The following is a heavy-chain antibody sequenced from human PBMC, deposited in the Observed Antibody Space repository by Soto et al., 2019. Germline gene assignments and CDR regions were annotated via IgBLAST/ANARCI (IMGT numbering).Heavy chain of an antibody. D-gene: IGHD3-3*01. CDR2: ISWSTSSI. V-gene: IGHV3-9*01. Sequence: GWSLRLSCAASGFTFDDYAMHWVRQIPGKGLQWVSGISWSTSSIGYGASLRGRFLISRDNANNSLYLQMNDLRPEDTALYYCGKASSSNSWSPIDYWGQGTMVTVSS. J-gene: IGHJ4*02. CDR1: GFTFDDYA. CDR3: GKASSSNSWSPIDY.